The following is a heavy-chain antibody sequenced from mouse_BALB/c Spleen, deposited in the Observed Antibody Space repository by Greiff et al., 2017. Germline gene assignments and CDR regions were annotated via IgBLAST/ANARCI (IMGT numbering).Heavy chain of an antibody. D-gene: IGHD1-1*01. CDR1: GYSITSDYA. CDR3: ARLNYYGSSYGYFDV. V-gene: IGHV3-2*02. Sequence: EVQLQQSGPGLVKPSQSLSLTCTVTGYSITSDYAWNWIRQFPGNKLEWMGYISYSGSTSYNPSLKSRISITRDTSKNQFFLQLNSVTTEDTATYYCARLNYYGSSYGYFDVWGAGTTVTVSS. J-gene: IGHJ1*01. CDR2: ISYSGST.